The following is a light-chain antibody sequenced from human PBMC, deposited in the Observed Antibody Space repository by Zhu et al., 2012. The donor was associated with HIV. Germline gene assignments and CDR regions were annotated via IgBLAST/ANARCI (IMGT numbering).Light chain of an antibody. CDR1: EPIAKD. CDR3: QQLYTYPLFT. CDR2: DAS. V-gene: IGKV1-9*01. Sequence: DFQLTQSPSFLSASVGDRVTITCRASEPIAKDLAWYQHKPGKAPKLLIYDASTLQSGVPSTFSGSGSGTEFTLTISSLQPEDFAIYYCQQLYTYPLFTFGPGTKVDXK. J-gene: IGKJ3*01.